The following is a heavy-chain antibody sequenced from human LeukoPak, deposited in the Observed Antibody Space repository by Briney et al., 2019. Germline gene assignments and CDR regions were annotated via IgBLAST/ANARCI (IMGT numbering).Heavy chain of an antibody. D-gene: IGHD5-18*01. Sequence: PSQTLSLTCAVSGGSISSGGYSWSWIRQPPGKGLEWIGYIYHSGSTYYNPSLKSRVTISVDRSKNQFSLKLSSVTAADTAVYYCAKKGVDTAMGDYNWFDPWGQGTLVTVSS. V-gene: IGHV4-30-2*01. J-gene: IGHJ5*02. CDR3: AKKGVDTAMGDYNWFDP. CDR2: IYHSGST. CDR1: GGSISSGGYS.